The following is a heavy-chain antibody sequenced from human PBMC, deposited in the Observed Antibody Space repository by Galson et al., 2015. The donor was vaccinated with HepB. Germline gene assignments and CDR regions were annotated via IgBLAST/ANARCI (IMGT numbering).Heavy chain of an antibody. Sequence: PALVKPPQTLTLTCTFSGFSLSTSGVGVGWIRQPPGMALEWLAHIYWNDDKFYSPSLKSRLTITKDTSKNQVALTMTNMDPVDTATYYCAHRLKGTGWYYFDYWGQGTLVTVSS. CDR2: IYWNDDK. CDR3: AHRLKGTGWYYFDY. J-gene: IGHJ4*02. CDR1: GFSLSTSGVG. V-gene: IGHV2-5*01. D-gene: IGHD6-19*01.